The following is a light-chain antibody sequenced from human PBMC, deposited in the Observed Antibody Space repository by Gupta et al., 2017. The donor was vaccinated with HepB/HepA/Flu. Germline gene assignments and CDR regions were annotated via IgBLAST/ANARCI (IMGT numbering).Light chain of an antibody. V-gene: IGKV1-39*01. CDR2: AAS. CDR1: QGISSY. Sequence: DIQMTESPSSVSASVGDRVTITCRASQGISSYLNWYQQKPGKAPKRLIYAASSLESGVPSRFSGSGSGTDFTLTISSLQPEDVAAYYCKQGYSTPLTFGGGTKVEIK. J-gene: IGKJ4*01. CDR3: KQGYSTPLT.